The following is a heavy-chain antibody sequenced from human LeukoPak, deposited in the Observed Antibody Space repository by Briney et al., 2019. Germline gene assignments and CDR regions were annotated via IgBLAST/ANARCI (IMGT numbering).Heavy chain of an antibody. CDR2: ISGSGDST. V-gene: IGHV3-23*01. J-gene: IGHJ4*02. CDR1: GFTFSTYA. CDR3: AKADDTSGYYSDY. Sequence: GGSLRLSCAASGFTFSTYAMSWVRQAPGKGLEWVSAISGSGDSTYYADSVKGRFTISRDNSKNTLYLQMNVLRAEDTAAYYCAKADDTSGYYSDYWGQGTLVTVSS. D-gene: IGHD3-22*01.